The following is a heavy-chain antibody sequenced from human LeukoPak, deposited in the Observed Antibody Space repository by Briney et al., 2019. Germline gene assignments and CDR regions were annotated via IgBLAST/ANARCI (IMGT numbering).Heavy chain of an antibody. V-gene: IGHV1-46*01. D-gene: IGHD6-19*01. CDR1: GYTFTSYY. CDR3: AREALGYSSGWYGPGYYFDY. CDR2: INPSGGST. J-gene: IGHJ4*02. Sequence: GASVKVSCKASGYTFTSYYMHWVRQAPGQGLEWMGIINPSGGSTSYAQKFQGRVTMTRDTSTSTVYMELNSLRAEDTAVYYCAREALGYSSGWYGPGYYFDYWGQGTLVTVSS.